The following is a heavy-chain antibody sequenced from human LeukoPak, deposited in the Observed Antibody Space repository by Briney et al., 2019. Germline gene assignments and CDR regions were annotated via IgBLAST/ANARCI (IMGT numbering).Heavy chain of an antibody. J-gene: IGHJ4*02. V-gene: IGHV1-24*01. D-gene: IGHD1-7*01. Sequence: ASLKVSCKASGYTLTELSMHWVRQAPGKGLEWMGGFDPEDDEIIYAQRFQGRVTMTEDASTDTAYMELRSLRSEDTAVYYCATETGNFHFYSWGQGALVTVSS. CDR1: GYTLTELS. CDR2: FDPEDDEI. CDR3: ATETGNFHFYS.